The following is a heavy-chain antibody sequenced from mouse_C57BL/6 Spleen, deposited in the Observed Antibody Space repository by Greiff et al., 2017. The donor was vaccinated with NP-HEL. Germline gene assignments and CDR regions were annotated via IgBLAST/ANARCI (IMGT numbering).Heavy chain of an antibody. Sequence: EVQLVESEGGLVQPGSSMKLSCTASGFTFSDYYMAWVRQVPEKGLEWVANINYDGSSTYYLDSLKSRFIISRDNAKNILYLQMSSLKSEDTATYYCARGDLGLYAMDYWGQGTSVTVSS. V-gene: IGHV5-16*01. J-gene: IGHJ4*01. CDR2: INYDGSST. D-gene: IGHD4-1*01. CDR1: GFTFSDYY. CDR3: ARGDLGLYAMDY.